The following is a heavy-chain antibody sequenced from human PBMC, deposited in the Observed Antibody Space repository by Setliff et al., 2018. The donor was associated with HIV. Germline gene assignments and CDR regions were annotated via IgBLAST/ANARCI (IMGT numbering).Heavy chain of an antibody. J-gene: IGHJ2*01. V-gene: IGHV4-4*09. CDR3: ARHPDSGFYYSPLLNNWYFDL. Sequence: NPSETLSLTCIVSGASISTYSWSWIRQSPGKGLECIGYISTSGSTNYNPSLKSRVTISLDTSKNQFSLKLTSVTAADTAVYYCARHPDSGFYYSPLLNNWYFDLWGPGTLVTVS. CDR2: ISTSGST. CDR1: GASISTYS. D-gene: IGHD3-22*01.